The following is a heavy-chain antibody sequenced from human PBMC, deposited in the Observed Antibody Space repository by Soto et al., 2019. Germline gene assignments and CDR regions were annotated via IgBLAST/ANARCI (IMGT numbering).Heavy chain of an antibody. Sequence: ASVKVSCKASGYTFTSYDISWVRQATGQGLEWMGWMNPNSGNTGYAQKFQGRVTMTRNTSISTAYMELSSLRSEDTAVYYCARGLAVAGAFDIWGQGTMVTVSS. J-gene: IGHJ3*02. CDR1: GYTFTSYD. D-gene: IGHD6-19*01. CDR3: ARGLAVAGAFDI. V-gene: IGHV1-8*01. CDR2: MNPNSGNT.